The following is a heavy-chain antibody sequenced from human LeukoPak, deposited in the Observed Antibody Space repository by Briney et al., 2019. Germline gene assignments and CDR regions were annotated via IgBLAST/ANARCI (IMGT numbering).Heavy chain of an antibody. D-gene: IGHD5-24*01. CDR1: GFTFSDYY. J-gene: IGHJ4*02. Sequence: PGGSLRLSCAASGFTFSDYYMSWIRQAPGKGLEWVSTITGSGGSTYYADSVKGRFTISRDNSKNTLYLQMNSLRAEDTAVYYCAKDHGPYYFDYWGQGTLVTVSS. V-gene: IGHV3-23*01. CDR3: AKDHGPYYFDY. CDR2: ITGSGGST.